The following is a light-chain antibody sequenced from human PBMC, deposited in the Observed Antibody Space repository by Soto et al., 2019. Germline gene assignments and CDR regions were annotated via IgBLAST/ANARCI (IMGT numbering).Light chain of an antibody. CDR1: ESVGSPY. J-gene: IGKJ2*01. Sequence: EIVLTQSPATLSLSPGQRATLSCRASESVGSPYLAWYQQKPGQAPRLFIYGASNRATGVPDRFSGSGSGTDFTLTISRLEPEDFAVYYCHQYATAYTFGQGLRLEIK. CDR3: HQYATAYT. V-gene: IGKV3-20*01. CDR2: GAS.